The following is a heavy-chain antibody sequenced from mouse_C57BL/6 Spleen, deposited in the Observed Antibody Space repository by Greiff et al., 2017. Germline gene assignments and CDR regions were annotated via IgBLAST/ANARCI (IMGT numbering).Heavy chain of an antibody. CDR3: AGYYYGNAMDY. CDR2: IYPGSGST. J-gene: IGHJ4*01. CDR1: GYTFTSYW. V-gene: IGHV1-55*01. D-gene: IGHD1-1*01. Sequence: QVQLKQPGAELVKPGASVKMSCKASGYTFTSYWITWVKQRPGQGLEWIGDIYPGSGSTNYNEKFKSKATLTVDTSSSTAYMQLSSLTSEDSAVXYCAGYYYGNAMDYWGQGTSVTVSS.